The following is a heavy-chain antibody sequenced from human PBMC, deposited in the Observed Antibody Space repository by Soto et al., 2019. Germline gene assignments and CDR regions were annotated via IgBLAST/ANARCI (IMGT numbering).Heavy chain of an antibody. CDR2: IDPSDSYT. V-gene: IGHV5-10-1*01. D-gene: IGHD2-2*01. Sequence: GEYLKISCKGSGYSFTSDWISWVRQMPGKGLKWMGRIDPSDSYTNYSPSFQGHVTISADKSISTAYLQWSSLKASDTAMYYCPRLKFEDCSSTSCHPFGPWGQGTLVTVSS. CDR3: PRLKFEDCSSTSCHPFGP. CDR1: GYSFTSDW. J-gene: IGHJ5*02.